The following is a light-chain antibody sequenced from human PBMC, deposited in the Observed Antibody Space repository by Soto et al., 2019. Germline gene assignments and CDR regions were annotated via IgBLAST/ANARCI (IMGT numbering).Light chain of an antibody. V-gene: IGKV1-39*01. J-gene: IGKJ1*01. CDR3: QQSYRTPRT. CDR2: ASS. Sequence: DIQMTQSPSSLSASVGDRVTITCRASQSISSYLNWYQQKPGKAPKLLIYASSSLQSGVPSRFSGSGSGTDLTLTISSLQPEAYATYYCQQSYRTPRTFGQGTKVEIK. CDR1: QSISSY.